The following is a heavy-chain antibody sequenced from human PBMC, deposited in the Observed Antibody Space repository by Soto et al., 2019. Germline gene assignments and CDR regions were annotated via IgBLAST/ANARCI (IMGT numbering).Heavy chain of an antibody. CDR3: ARAHYYYGMDV. CDR1: GGSFSGYY. Sequence: SETLSLTCAVYGGSFSGYYWSWIRQPPGKGLEWIGEINHSGSTNYNPSLKSRDTKSIDTSKKQISMKQSSVTAAYTAVYYCARAHYYYGMDVWGQGTTVTGSS. J-gene: IGHJ6*02. CDR2: INHSGST. V-gene: IGHV4-34*01.